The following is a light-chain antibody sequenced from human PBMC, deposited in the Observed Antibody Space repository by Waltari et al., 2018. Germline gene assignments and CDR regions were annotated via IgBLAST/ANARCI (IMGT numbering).Light chain of an antibody. CDR2: GAS. J-gene: IGKJ1*01. Sequence: EIVLTQSPGTLSLSPGERATLSCRASQSVSSSYLAWYQQKPGQAPRLRIYGASSRATCIPDRFSGSGSGTDFTLTISRLEPEDFAVYYCQQYGSSPPWTFGQGTKVEIK. V-gene: IGKV3-20*01. CDR3: QQYGSSPPWT. CDR1: QSVSSSY.